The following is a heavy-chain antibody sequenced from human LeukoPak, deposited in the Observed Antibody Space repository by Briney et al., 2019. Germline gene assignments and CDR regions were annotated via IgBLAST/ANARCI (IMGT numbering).Heavy chain of an antibody. CDR2: ISGSGGST. Sequence: PGGSLRLSCAASGFTFSSYAMSWVRQAPGKGLEWVSAISGSGGSTYYADSVKGRFTISKDNSKNTLYLQMNSLRAEDTAVYYCAKDLSGVVVILDYWGQGTLVTVSS. D-gene: IGHD3-22*01. CDR1: GFTFSSYA. J-gene: IGHJ4*02. V-gene: IGHV3-23*01. CDR3: AKDLSGVVVILDY.